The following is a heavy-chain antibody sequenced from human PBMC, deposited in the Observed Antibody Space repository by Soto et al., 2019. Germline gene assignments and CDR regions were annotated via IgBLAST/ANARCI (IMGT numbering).Heavy chain of an antibody. J-gene: IGHJ5*02. CDR1: GFTFSSYG. CDR2: ISYGGSNK. V-gene: IGHV3-30*03. D-gene: IGHD2-2*01. Sequence: QVQLVESGGGVVQPGRSLRLSCAASGFTFSSYGMHWVRQAPGKGLEWVAVISYGGSNKYYADSVKGRFTISRDNSKNTLYLHMNNLRAEDTAVYYWPTDNGISTSCYGLYNWFDPWGQGTLVTFSS. CDR3: PTDNGISTSCYGLYNWFDP.